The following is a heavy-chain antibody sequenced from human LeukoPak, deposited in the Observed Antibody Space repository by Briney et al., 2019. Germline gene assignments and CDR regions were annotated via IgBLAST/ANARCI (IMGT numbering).Heavy chain of an antibody. V-gene: IGHV1-3*03. CDR1: GYTFTSYA. J-gene: IGHJ4*02. Sequence: GASVKVSCKASGYTFTSYAMHWVRQAPGQRLEWMGWINAGNGNTKYSQEFQGRVTITRDTSASTAYMELNSLRSEDMAVYYCARDYYDSSGYYVFDYWGQGTLVTVSS. D-gene: IGHD3-22*01. CDR2: INAGNGNT. CDR3: ARDYYDSSGYYVFDY.